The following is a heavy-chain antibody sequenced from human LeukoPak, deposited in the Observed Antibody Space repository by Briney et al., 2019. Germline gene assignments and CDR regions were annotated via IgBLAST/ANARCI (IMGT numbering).Heavy chain of an antibody. V-gene: IGHV3-21*04. CDR2: ISSSSSYI. Sequence: GGSLRLSCAASGFTFSSYSMNWVRQAPGKGLEWVSSISSSSSYIYYADSVKGRFTISRDNAKNTLYLQMNSLRAEDTAVYYCAKRGVYGNFYFDYWGQGTLATVSS. CDR3: AKRGVYGNFYFDY. D-gene: IGHD4-11*01. CDR1: GFTFSSYS. J-gene: IGHJ4*02.